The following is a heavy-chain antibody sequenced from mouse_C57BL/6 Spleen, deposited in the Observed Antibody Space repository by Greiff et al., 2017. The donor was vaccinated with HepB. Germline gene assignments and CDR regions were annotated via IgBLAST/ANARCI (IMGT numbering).Heavy chain of an antibody. CDR2: ISSGSSTI. CDR3: ARADEGGPAWFAY. J-gene: IGHJ3*01. Sequence: DVMLVESGGGLVKPGGSLKLSCAASGFTFSDYGMHWVRQAPEKGLEWVAYISSGSSTIYYADTVKGRFTISRDNAKNTLFLQMTSLRSEDTAMYYCARADEGGPAWFAYWGQGTLVTVSA. D-gene: IGHD2-3*01. CDR1: GFTFSDYG. V-gene: IGHV5-17*01.